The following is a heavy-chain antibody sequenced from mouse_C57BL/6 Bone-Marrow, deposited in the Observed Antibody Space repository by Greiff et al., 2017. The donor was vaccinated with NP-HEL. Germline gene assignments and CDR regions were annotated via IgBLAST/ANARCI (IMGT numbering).Heavy chain of an antibody. CDR3: ARSLRY. D-gene: IGHD1-1*01. J-gene: IGHJ4*01. V-gene: IGHV1-4*01. CDR1: GYTFTSYT. CDR2: INPSSGYT. Sequence: QVQLKQSGAELARPGASVKMSCKASGYTFTSYTMHWVNQRPGQGLEWIGYINPSSGYTKYNQKFKDKATLTADKSSSTAYMQLSSLTSEDSAVYDCARSLRYWGQGTSVTVSS.